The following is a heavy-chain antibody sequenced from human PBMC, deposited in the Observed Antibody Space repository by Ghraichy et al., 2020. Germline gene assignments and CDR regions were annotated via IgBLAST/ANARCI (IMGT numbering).Heavy chain of an antibody. CDR2: ISSGSSFV. CDR3: ARVPGGSSSWWFDP. D-gene: IGHD6-6*01. V-gene: IGHV3-21*06. CDR1: GFTFSTYS. Sequence: GGSLRLSCAASGFTFSTYSMNWVRQAPGKGLEWVSSISSGSSFVYYADSVKGRFTISRDNAKNLLYLQMNSLRAEDTAVYYCARVPGGSSSWWFDPWGQGTLVIVSS. J-gene: IGHJ5*02.